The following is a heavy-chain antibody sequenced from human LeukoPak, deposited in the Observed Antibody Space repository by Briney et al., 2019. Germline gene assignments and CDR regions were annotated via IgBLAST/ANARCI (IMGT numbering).Heavy chain of an antibody. CDR3: ARGSRITMIDFYYYMDV. CDR1: GGTFSSYA. CDR2: IIPIFGTA. J-gene: IGHJ6*03. Sequence: GASVKVSCKASGGTFSSYAISWVRQAPGQGLEWMGGIIPIFGTANYAQKFQGRVTITTDESTSTAYMELSSLRSEDTAVYYCARGSRITMIDFYYYMDVWGKGTTVTVSS. D-gene: IGHD3-22*01. V-gene: IGHV1-69*05.